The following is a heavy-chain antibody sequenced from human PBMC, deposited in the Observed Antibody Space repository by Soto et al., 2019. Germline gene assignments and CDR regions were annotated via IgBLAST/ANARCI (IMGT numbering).Heavy chain of an antibody. CDR3: ESDQFLIIVRRGNY. V-gene: IGHV3-23*01. Sequence: GGSLRLSCAASGFTFSSYAMSWVRQAPGKGLEWVSAISGSGGSTYYADSVKGRFTISRDNSKNTLYLQMNNLRAEDTALYYCESDQFLIIVRRGNYRGQGTMV. CDR2: ISGSGGST. D-gene: IGHD2-2*01. CDR1: GFTFSSYA. J-gene: IGHJ4*02.